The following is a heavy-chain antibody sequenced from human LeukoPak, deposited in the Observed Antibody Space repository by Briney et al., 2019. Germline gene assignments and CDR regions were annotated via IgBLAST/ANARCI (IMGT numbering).Heavy chain of an antibody. CDR1: GFTFSSYA. D-gene: IGHD3-22*01. CDR2: ISYDGSNK. CDR3: ARDRSTHYYDSSGYYNY. J-gene: IGHJ4*02. Sequence: TGRSLRLSCAASGFTFSSYAMHWVRQAPGKGLEWVAVISYDGSNKYYADSVKGRFTISRDNYKNTLYLQMNSLRAEDTAVYYCARDRSTHYYDSSGYYNYWGQGTLVTVSS. V-gene: IGHV3-30-3*01.